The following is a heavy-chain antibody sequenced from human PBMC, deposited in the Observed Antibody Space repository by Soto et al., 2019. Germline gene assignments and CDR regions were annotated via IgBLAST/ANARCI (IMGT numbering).Heavy chain of an antibody. V-gene: IGHV4-34*01. CDR2: INHSGST. CDR1: GGSFSGYY. D-gene: IGHD3-10*01. CDR3: ARSGARNRLVRGYWFDP. Sequence: QVQLQQWGAGLLKPSETLSLTCAVYGGSFSGYYWSWIRQPPGKGLEWIGEINHSGSTNYNPSLKSRVTISVDTSKNQFSLKLSSVTAADTAVYYCARSGARNRLVRGYWFDPWGQGTLVTVSS. J-gene: IGHJ5*02.